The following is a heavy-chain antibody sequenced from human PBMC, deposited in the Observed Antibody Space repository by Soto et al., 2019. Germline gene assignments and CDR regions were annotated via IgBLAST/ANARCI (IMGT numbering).Heavy chain of an antibody. CDR1: GYTFTGYY. D-gene: IGHD6-13*01. Sequence: QVQLVQSGAEVKKPGASVKVSCKASGYTFTGYYMHWVRQAPGQGLEWMGWINPNSGGTNYAQKFQGWVTMTRDTPISTAYMELSRLRSDDTAVYYCARDLNGAAAGTGYYYYGMDVWGQGTTVTVSS. CDR3: ARDLNGAAAGTGYYYYGMDV. J-gene: IGHJ6*02. CDR2: INPNSGGT. V-gene: IGHV1-2*04.